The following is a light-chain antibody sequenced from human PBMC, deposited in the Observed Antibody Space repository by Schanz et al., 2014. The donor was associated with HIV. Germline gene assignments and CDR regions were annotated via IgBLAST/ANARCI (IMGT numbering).Light chain of an antibody. CDR2: DVT. CDR3: SSYTSSSTYV. Sequence: QSALTQPASVSGSAGQSITISCTGTSGDVGPYDYVSWYQQHPGQAPKLLIYDVTDRPSGVSNRFSGSKSGYTASLTISGLQAEDEADYYCSSYTSSSTYVFGTGTKLTVL. J-gene: IGLJ1*01. V-gene: IGLV2-14*03. CDR1: SGDVGPYDY.